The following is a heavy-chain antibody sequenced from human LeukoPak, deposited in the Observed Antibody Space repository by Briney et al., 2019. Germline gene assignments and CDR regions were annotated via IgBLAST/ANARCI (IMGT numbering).Heavy chain of an antibody. CDR2: LGYDGSNK. CDR3: AKDNQLGYSSSWYEVVDYYMDV. J-gene: IGHJ6*03. CDR1: GFPFSTPR. V-gene: IGHV3-33*06. D-gene: IGHD6-13*01. Sequence: GGSLRLSCAASGFPFSTPRRQWARRAPGRGREGVPVLGYDGSNKYYADRVKGRFTIHSDNSKNTLYVQMNSLRAEDTAVYYCAKDNQLGYSSSWYEVVDYYMDVWGKGTTVTVSS.